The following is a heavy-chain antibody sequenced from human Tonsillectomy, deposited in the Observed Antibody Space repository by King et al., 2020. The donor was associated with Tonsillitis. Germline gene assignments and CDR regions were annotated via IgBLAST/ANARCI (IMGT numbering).Heavy chain of an antibody. CDR2: IRNKANSYTT. D-gene: IGHD1-26*01. CDR1: GFTFSDHY. J-gene: IGHJ4*02. Sequence: EVQLVESGGGLVHPGGSLRLSCADSGFTFSDHYMDWVRQAPGKGLEWVGRIRNKANSYTTEYAASVKGRFTISRDDSKNSLYLQMNSLKTEDTAVYYCARGIVGGKDYWGQGTLVTVSS. CDR3: ARGIVGGKDY. V-gene: IGHV3-72*01.